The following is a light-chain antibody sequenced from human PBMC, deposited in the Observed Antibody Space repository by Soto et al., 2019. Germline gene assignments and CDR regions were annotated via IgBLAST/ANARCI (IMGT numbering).Light chain of an antibody. J-gene: IGKJ1*01. CDR1: QSISSGY. Sequence: EIVLTQSLGTLSLSPGERTTLSCRASQSISSGYVAWYQQKPGQAPRLLVYGASRRDTGVPDRFSGSGSGTDFTLTISRLEPEDFAVYYCQEYDDTPPWTFGQGTKVEIK. CDR2: GAS. V-gene: IGKV3-20*01. CDR3: QEYDDTPPWT.